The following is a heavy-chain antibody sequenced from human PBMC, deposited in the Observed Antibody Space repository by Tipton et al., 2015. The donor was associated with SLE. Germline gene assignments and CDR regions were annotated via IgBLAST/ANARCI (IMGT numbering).Heavy chain of an antibody. D-gene: IGHD6-13*01. CDR1: GGSISSYY. Sequence: LRLSCTVSGGSISSYYWSWIRQPPGKGLEWIGYIYYSGSTNYNPSLKSRVTISVDTSKNQFSLKLSSVTAADTAVYYCARAVVESIAAADKPYFQHWGQGTLVTVSS. CDR3: ARAVVESIAAADKPYFQH. CDR2: IYYSGST. J-gene: IGHJ1*01. V-gene: IGHV4-59*01.